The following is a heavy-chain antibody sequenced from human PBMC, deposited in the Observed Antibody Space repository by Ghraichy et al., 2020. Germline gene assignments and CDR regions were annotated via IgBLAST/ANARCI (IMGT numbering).Heavy chain of an antibody. CDR1: GFTFSGFW. CDR3: AIAGSQGSGISDY. D-gene: IGHD1-1*01. V-gene: IGHV3-7*03. J-gene: IGHJ4*02. CDR2: IKQDGSEG. Sequence: GGSLRLSCAASGFTFSGFWMTWVRQAPGKGLEWVANIKQDGSEGHYVDSVEGRFTISRDNAKDSLYLQMNSLRGEDTAVYYCAIAGSQGSGISDYWGQGTLVTVSS.